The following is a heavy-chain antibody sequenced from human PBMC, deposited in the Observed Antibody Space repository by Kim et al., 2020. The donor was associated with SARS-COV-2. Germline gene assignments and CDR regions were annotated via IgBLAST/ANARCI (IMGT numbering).Heavy chain of an antibody. CDR2: IIPIFGTA. V-gene: IGHV1-69*06. CDR1: GGTFSSYA. J-gene: IGHJ4*02. CDR3: ARSPHENSNLQDLYFDY. D-gene: IGHD1-7*01. Sequence: SVKVSCKASGGTFSSYAISWVRQAPGQGLEWMGGIIPIFGTANYAQKFQGRVTITADTSTSTAYMELSSLRSEDTAVYYCARSPHENSNLQDLYFDYWGQGTLVTVSS.